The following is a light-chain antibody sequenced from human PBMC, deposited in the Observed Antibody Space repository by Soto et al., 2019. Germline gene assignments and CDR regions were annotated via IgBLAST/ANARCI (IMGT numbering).Light chain of an antibody. Sequence: DIQMPQSPSSLSASVRDRVTITCRASQGISNYLAWYQQKPGKVPKLLIYAASTLQSGVPSRFSGRGSGADFTLTISSLQPEDVATYYCQKYDSAPWTFGQGTKVEIK. CDR2: AAS. J-gene: IGKJ1*01. CDR1: QGISNY. V-gene: IGKV1-27*01. CDR3: QKYDSAPWT.